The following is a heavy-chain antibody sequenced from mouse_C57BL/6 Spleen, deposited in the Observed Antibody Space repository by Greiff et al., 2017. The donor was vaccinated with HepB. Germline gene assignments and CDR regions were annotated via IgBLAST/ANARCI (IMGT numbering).Heavy chain of an antibody. V-gene: IGHV5-17*01. D-gene: IGHD2-12*01. CDR3: ASYDDYAMDY. J-gene: IGHJ4*01. CDR1: GFTFSDYG. Sequence: EVQRVGSGGGLVKPGGSLKLSCAASGFTFSDYGMHWVRQAPEKGLEWVAYISSGSSTIYYADTVKGRFTISRDNAKNTLFLQMTSLRSEDTAMYYCASYDDYAMDYWGQGTSVTVSS. CDR2: ISSGSSTI.